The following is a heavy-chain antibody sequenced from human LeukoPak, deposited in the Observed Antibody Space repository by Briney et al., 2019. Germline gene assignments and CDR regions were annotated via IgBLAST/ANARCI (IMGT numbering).Heavy chain of an antibody. CDR1: GGSFSGYY. D-gene: IGHD6-13*01. CDR2: INHSGST. V-gene: IGHV4-34*01. CDR3: ARLVWYSGSWYSPNNWFDP. Sequence: SETLSLTCAVYGGSFSGYYWSWIRQPPGKGLEWIGEINHSGSTNYNPSLKSRVTISVDTSKNQFPLKLSSVTAAHTAVYYCARLVWYSGSWYSPNNWFDPWGQGTLVTVSS. J-gene: IGHJ5*02.